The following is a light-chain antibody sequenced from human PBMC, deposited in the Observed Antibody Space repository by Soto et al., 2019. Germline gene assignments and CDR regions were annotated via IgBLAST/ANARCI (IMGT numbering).Light chain of an antibody. Sequence: DIQMTQSPPSLAASVGDTVTITCQASQDLTNYLNWYQQKPGEAPKLLIYDTTTLEEGVTSRFSGRGSGTHFTFAIYGLQPEDAAIYSCQQYFNLPYTFGQGTKLEIK. CDR2: DTT. CDR3: QQYFNLPYT. J-gene: IGKJ2*01. V-gene: IGKV1-33*01. CDR1: QDLTNY.